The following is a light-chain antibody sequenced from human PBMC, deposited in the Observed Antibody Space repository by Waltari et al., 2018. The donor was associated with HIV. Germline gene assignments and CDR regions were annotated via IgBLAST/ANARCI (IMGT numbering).Light chain of an antibody. CDR1: QSVSSN. CDR2: GAS. Sequence: EIVMTQSPATLSVSPGERATLPCRASQSVSSNLAWYQQKPGQAPRLLIYGASTRATGIPARFSGSGSGTEFTLTISSLQSEDFAVYYCHQYNNWPLLTFGGGTKVEIK. J-gene: IGKJ4*01. V-gene: IGKV3-15*01. CDR3: HQYNNWPLLT.